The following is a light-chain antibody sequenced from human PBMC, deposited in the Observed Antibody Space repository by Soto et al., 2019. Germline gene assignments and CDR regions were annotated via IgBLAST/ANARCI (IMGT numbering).Light chain of an antibody. CDR1: QGISNY. CDR3: QKYDSAPET. V-gene: IGKV1-27*01. J-gene: IGKJ3*01. Sequence: DIQMTQSPSSQSASVGDRVTLTCRASQGISNYLAWFQQKPGKVPKLLIYAASTLQSGVPSRFSASGSGTDFTLTISSLQPEDVATYYCQKYDSAPETFGPGAKVDIK. CDR2: AAS.